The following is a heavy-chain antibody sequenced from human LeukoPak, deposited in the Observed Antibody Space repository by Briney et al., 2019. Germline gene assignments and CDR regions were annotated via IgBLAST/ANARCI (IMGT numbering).Heavy chain of an antibody. Sequence: ASVKVSCKASGYTFTGYYMHWVRQAPGQGLEWMGWINPNSGGTNYAQKFQGRATMTRDTSISTAYMELSRLRSDDTAVYYCARDLSGYDDDLDYWGQGTLVTVSS. D-gene: IGHD5-12*01. CDR3: ARDLSGYDDDLDY. J-gene: IGHJ4*02. CDR2: INPNSGGT. V-gene: IGHV1-2*02. CDR1: GYTFTGYY.